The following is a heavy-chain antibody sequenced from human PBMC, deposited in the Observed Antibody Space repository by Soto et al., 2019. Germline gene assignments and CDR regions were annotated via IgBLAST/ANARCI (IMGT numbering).Heavy chain of an antibody. Sequence: PGGSLRLSCAASGFTFSSYWMSWVRQAPGKGLEWVANIKQDGSEKYYVDSVKGRFTISRDNAKNSLYLQMNSLRAEDTAVYYCARTPGYYDILTGYYMSGYYYYGMDVWGQGTPVTVYS. CDR1: GFTFSSYW. CDR3: ARTPGYYDILTGYYMSGYYYYGMDV. CDR2: IKQDGSEK. V-gene: IGHV3-7*01. D-gene: IGHD3-9*01. J-gene: IGHJ6*02.